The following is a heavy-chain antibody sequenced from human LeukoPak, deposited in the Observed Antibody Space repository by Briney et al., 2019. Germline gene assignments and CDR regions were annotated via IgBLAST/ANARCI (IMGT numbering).Heavy chain of an antibody. V-gene: IGHV3-53*01. J-gene: IGHJ6*03. CDR2: IYSGGNS. Sequence: GGSLRLSCAASDFAFSSNYMTWVRQAPGKGLEWVSIIYSGGNSYYADSVKGRFTISRDNAKNSLFLQMTSLRADDTAIYYCARAGELRYMDVWGRGTAVTVSS. CDR1: DFAFSSNY. CDR3: ARAGELRYMDV. D-gene: IGHD3-16*01.